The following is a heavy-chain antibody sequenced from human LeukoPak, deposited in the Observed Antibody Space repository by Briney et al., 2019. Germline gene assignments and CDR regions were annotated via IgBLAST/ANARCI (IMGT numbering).Heavy chain of an antibody. J-gene: IGHJ5*02. CDR3: ARMLNWFDP. CDR1: GVTFDVYG. V-gene: IGHV3-20*01. CDR2: INWNGGST. D-gene: IGHD2-8*01. Sequence: GGSLRLSCAASGVTFDVYGMSWVRHAPGKGLEWVSGINWNGGSTGYADSVKGRFTISRGNAKNSLYMQMNSLRAEDTALYHCARMLNWFDPWGQGTLVTVSS.